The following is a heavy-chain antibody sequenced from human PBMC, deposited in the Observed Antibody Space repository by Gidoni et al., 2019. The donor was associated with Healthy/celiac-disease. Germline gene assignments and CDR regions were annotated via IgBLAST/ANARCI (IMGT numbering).Heavy chain of an antibody. CDR3: AKGARRIFGVVITNFDY. Sequence: EVQLLESGGGLVQPGGSLRLSCAASGFTFSSYAMSWVRQAPGKGLEWVSAISGSGGSTYYADSVKGRFTISRDNSKNTLYLQMNSLRAEDTAVYYCAKGARRIFGVVITNFDYWGQGTLVTVSS. V-gene: IGHV3-23*01. J-gene: IGHJ4*02. D-gene: IGHD3-3*01. CDR2: ISGSGGST. CDR1: GFTFSSYA.